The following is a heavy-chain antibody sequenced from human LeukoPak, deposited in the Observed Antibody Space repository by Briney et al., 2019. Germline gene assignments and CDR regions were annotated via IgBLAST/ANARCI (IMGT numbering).Heavy chain of an antibody. CDR1: GNSLSDYY. CDR3: ARGLRYYYGSGTYWYFDY. Sequence: SETLSLTCAVSGNSLSDYYWSWIRQPPGKGLEWIGYIFYSGSTNNNPSLKSRVTISIDTSKNQFSLKLSSVTAADTAVYYCARGLRYYYGSGTYWYFDYWGQGTLVTVSS. V-gene: IGHV4-59*01. D-gene: IGHD3-10*01. J-gene: IGHJ4*02. CDR2: IFYSGST.